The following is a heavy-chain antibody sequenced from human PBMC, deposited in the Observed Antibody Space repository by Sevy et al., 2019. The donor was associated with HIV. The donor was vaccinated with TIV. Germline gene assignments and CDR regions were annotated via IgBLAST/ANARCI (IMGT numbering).Heavy chain of an antibody. Sequence: GGSLRLSCAASGFTFSSYSMNWVRQAPGKGLEWVSYISSSSTIYYADSVKGRFTISRDNAKNSLYLQMNSLRDEDTAVYYCAGWIEDYDFWSGYYKPLAFDIWGQGTMVTVSS. CDR3: AGWIEDYDFWSGYYKPLAFDI. V-gene: IGHV3-48*02. CDR1: GFTFSSYS. CDR2: ISSSSTI. D-gene: IGHD3-3*01. J-gene: IGHJ3*02.